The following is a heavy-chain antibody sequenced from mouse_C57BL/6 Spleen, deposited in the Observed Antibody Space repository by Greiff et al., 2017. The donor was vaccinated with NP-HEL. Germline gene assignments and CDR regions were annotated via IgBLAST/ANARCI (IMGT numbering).Heavy chain of an antibody. Sequence: EVKLVESGGGLVQPGGSLSLSCAASGFTFTDYYMSWVRQPPGKALEWLGFIRNKANGYTTEYSASVKGPFTISRDNYQSILYLQMNALRAEDSATSNCERYYGSSYWYFDVWGTGTTVTVSS. V-gene: IGHV7-3*01. CDR1: GFTFTDYY. J-gene: IGHJ1*03. CDR2: IRNKANGYTT. CDR3: ERYYGSSYWYFDV. D-gene: IGHD1-1*01.